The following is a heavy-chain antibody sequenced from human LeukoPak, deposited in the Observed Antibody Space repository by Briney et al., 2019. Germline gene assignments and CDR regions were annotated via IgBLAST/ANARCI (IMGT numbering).Heavy chain of an antibody. D-gene: IGHD6-13*01. J-gene: IGHJ4*02. Sequence: ASVKVSCKASGGTFSSYAISWVRQAPGQGLEWMGGIIPIFGTANYAQKFQGRVTITADESTSTAYMELSSLRSEDTAVYYCARGRIAAAGTSLTFDYWGQGTLVTVSS. CDR2: IIPIFGTA. V-gene: IGHV1-69*13. CDR3: ARGRIAAAGTSLTFDY. CDR1: GGTFSSYA.